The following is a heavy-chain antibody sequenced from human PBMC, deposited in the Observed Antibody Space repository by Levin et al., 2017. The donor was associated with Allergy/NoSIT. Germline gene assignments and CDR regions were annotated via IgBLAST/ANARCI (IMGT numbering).Heavy chain of an antibody. V-gene: IGHV5-51*01. CDR3: ARHVGLYTNYFDS. J-gene: IGHJ4*02. CDR2: IYPGDSDT. D-gene: IGHD4-11*01. Sequence: GGSLRLSCKGSGYNFTTYWIGWVRQMPGKGLEWMGIIYPGDSDTRYSPSFQGQVTISADKSISTAYLQWSSLKASDTAMYYCARHVGLYTNYFDSWGQGTLVTVSS. CDR1: GYNFTTYW.